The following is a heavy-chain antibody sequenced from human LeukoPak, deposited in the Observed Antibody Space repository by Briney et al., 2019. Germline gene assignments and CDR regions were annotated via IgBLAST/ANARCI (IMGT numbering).Heavy chain of an antibody. D-gene: IGHD6-19*01. V-gene: IGHV1-69*06. CDR1: GGTFTSYA. J-gene: IGHJ4*02. Sequence: VASVKVSFKASGGTFTSYAISWVRQAPGQGLEWMGGIIPIFGTANYAQKFQGRVTITADKSTSTAYMELSSLRSEDTAVYYCARSYLAGTGYYFDYWGQGTLVTVSS. CDR2: IIPIFGTA. CDR3: ARSYLAGTGYYFDY.